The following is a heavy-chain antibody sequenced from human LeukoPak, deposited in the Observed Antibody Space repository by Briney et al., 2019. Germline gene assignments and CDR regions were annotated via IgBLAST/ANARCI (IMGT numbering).Heavy chain of an antibody. V-gene: IGHV3-11*04. D-gene: IGHD3-10*01. CDR1: GFTFRDFS. Sequence: KSGGSLRLSCVGSGFTFRDFSMSWVRQAPGKGLEWISYISYSDNTIYYADSVKGRFTISRDNAKNSVYLQMNSLRVEDTALYYCVRVGLLSALGYWGQGTLATVSS. CDR2: ISYSDNTI. J-gene: IGHJ4*02. CDR3: VRVGLLSALGY.